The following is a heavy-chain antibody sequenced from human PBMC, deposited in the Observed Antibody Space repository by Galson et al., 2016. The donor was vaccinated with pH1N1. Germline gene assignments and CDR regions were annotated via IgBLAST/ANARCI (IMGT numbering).Heavy chain of an antibody. Sequence: SLRLSCAASGFNFNIWWMNWVRQTPGRGLEWVATIKYDGSDTDYVDSVKGRFTISRDNAKNSVYLQMNSLRAEDTALYYCARDRINMIVGAGTFDIWGQGTMVTVAS. V-gene: IGHV3-7*01. D-gene: IGHD3-22*01. J-gene: IGHJ3*02. CDR2: IKYDGSDT. CDR3: ARDRINMIVGAGTFDI. CDR1: GFNFNIWW.